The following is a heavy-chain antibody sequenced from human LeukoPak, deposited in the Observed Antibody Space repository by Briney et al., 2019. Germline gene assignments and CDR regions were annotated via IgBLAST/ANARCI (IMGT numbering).Heavy chain of an antibody. V-gene: IGHV5-10-1*01. D-gene: IGHD1-26*01. CDR1: GYXFTSYW. CDR3: ASSYSGSPYGDY. J-gene: IGHJ4*02. CDR2: IDPSDSYT. Sequence: GESLKISCKGSGYXFTSYWIGWVRQMPGKGLEWMGRIDPSDSYTNYSPSFQGHVTISADKSISTAYLQWSSLKASDTAMYYCASSYSGSPYGDYWGQGTLVTVSS.